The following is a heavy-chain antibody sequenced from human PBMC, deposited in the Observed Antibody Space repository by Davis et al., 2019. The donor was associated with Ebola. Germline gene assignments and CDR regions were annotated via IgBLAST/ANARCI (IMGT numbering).Heavy chain of an antibody. J-gene: IGHJ6*02. Sequence: GGSLRLSCAASRFTFSNYAMAWVRQAPGKGLEWVSGINSGDTTYYVDSVKGRFTISRDNAKNSLFVQMNSLRDEDTAVYYCARARDYGDYKWNYYGMDVWGQGTTVTVSS. CDR3: ARARDYGDYKWNYYGMDV. CDR2: INSGDTT. D-gene: IGHD4-17*01. CDR1: RFTFSNYA. V-gene: IGHV3-69-1*01.